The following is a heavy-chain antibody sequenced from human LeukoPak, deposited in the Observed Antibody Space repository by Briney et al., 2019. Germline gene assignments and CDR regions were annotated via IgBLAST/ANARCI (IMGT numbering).Heavy chain of an antibody. CDR3: AKDFCGSTSCHIDY. V-gene: IGHV3-33*06. CDR1: GFTFSSYG. Sequence: GGSLRLSCAASGFTFSSYGMHWVRQAPGKGLEWVGVIWYDGSNKYYADSVKGRFTISRDNSKNTLYLQMNSLRAEDTAVYYCAKDFCGSTSCHIDYWGQGTLVTVSS. J-gene: IGHJ4*02. D-gene: IGHD2-2*02. CDR2: IWYDGSNK.